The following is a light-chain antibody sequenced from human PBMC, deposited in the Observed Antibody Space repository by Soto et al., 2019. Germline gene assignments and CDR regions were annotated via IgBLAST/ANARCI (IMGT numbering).Light chain of an antibody. CDR2: GAS. J-gene: IGKJ4*01. Sequence: EIVLTQSPGTLSLSPGERATLSCMASQSVSSSYLAWYQQKPGQAPRLLIYGASSSATGIPDRFSGSGSGTDFTLTISRLETEDFAVYYCQQYGSSRLIGGGTKVEIK. CDR3: QQYGSSRL. V-gene: IGKV3-20*01. CDR1: QSVSSSY.